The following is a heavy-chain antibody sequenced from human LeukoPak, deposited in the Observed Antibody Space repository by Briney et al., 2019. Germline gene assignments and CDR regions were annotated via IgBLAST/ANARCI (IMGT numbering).Heavy chain of an antibody. Sequence: ASVKVSCKASGYTFTNYAMNWVRRAPGQGLEWMGWINTKTGNPTYVQGFTGRFAFSLDTSVSTAYLQISSLKPEDTAVYYCARDRYSSSWPFEYWGHGTLVTVSS. CDR2: INTKTGNP. V-gene: IGHV7-4-1*02. CDR1: GYTFTNYA. D-gene: IGHD6-13*01. CDR3: ARDRYSSSWPFEY. J-gene: IGHJ4*01.